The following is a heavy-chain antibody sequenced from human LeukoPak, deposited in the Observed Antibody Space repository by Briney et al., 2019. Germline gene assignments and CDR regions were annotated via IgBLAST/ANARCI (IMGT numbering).Heavy chain of an antibody. Sequence: SETLSLTCTVSGGSISSYYWSWIRQPAGKGLEWIGRIYTSGSTNYNPSLKSRVTTSVDTSKNQFSLKLSSVTAADTAVYYCARGGPGDYYDSSGYYPEYFQHWGQGTLVTVSS. CDR3: ARGGPGDYYDSSGYYPEYFQH. D-gene: IGHD3-22*01. J-gene: IGHJ1*01. CDR2: IYTSGST. V-gene: IGHV4-4*07. CDR1: GGSISSYY.